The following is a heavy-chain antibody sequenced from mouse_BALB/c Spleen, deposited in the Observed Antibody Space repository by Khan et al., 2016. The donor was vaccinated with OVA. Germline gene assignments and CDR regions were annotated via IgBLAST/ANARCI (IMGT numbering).Heavy chain of an antibody. D-gene: IGHD2-4*01. Sequence: QVQESGPGLVKPSQSLSLTCTVTGYSITSEYAWNWIRQSPGDKLEWMGYINYSGNTRFNPSLKSRTSITRDTSKNQFFLQLNSVTTEDTATYYCARKDYYDYDPFPYWGQGTLVTVSA. CDR2: INYSGNT. CDR1: GYSITSEYA. J-gene: IGHJ3*01. V-gene: IGHV3-2*02. CDR3: ARKDYYDYDPFPY.